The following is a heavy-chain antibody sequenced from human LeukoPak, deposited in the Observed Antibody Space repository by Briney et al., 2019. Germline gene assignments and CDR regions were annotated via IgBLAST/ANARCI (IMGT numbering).Heavy chain of an antibody. J-gene: IGHJ5*02. D-gene: IGHD4-17*01. CDR1: GGSISSSSYY. CDR3: ARGRPRVKTTVREAWFDP. CDR2: IYYSGST. V-gene: IGHV4-39*07. Sequence: SETLSLTCTVSGGSISSSSYYWGWIRQPPGKGLEWIGSIYYSGSTYYNPSLKSRVTISVDTSKNQFSLKLSSVTAADTAVYYCARGRPRVKTTVREAWFDPWGQGTLVTVSS.